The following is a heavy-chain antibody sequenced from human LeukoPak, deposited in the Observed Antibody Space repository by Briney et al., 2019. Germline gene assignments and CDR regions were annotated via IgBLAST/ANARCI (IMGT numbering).Heavy chain of an antibody. CDR3: ARGRNYDFWSGYYTFWFDP. D-gene: IGHD3-3*01. J-gene: IGHJ5*02. V-gene: IGHV4-34*01. Sequence: SETLSLTCAVYGGSFSGYYWSWIRQPPGKGPEWIGEINHSGSTNYNPSLKSRVTISVDTSKNQFSLKLSSVTAADTAVYYCARGRNYDFWSGYYTFWFDPWGQGTLVTVSS. CDR1: GGSFSGYY. CDR2: INHSGST.